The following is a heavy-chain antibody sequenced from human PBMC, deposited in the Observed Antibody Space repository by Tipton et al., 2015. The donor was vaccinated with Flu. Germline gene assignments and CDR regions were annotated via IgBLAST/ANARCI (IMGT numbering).Heavy chain of an antibody. V-gene: IGHV4-38-2*01. CDR1: GYSIRSSNYY. D-gene: IGHD4-11*01. J-gene: IGHJ5*02. Sequence: LRLSCAVSGYSIRSSNYYWAWIRQPPGKGLEWIGNVFYSGNSNHNPSLKSRVTLSVDTSKNQFSLRLLSVTATDTAVYYCARRDYSNYVSEPKNWFDPWGQGILVTVSS. CDR3: ARRDYSNYVSEPKNWFDP. CDR2: VFYSGNS.